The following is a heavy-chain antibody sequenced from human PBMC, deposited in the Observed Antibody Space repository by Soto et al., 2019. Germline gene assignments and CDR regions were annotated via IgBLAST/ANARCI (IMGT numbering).Heavy chain of an antibody. CDR2: SRNKVKSYTT. CDR1: GSSFSDYY. Sequence: EEQLVESGGGLVQPGGSLTLSCAASGSSFSDYYMEWVRQAPGKGLEWVARSRNKVKSYTTDYAASVKGRFTISRDLSKNSLYLEMNNLKTEDTAVYYCSKLEGGWGQGTLVTVSS. J-gene: IGHJ4*02. V-gene: IGHV3-72*01. D-gene: IGHD3-3*01. CDR3: SKLEGG.